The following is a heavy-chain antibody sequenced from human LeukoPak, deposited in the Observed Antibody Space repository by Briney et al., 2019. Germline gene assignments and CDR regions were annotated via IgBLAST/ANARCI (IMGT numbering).Heavy chain of an antibody. CDR2: VNHSGNT. D-gene: IGHD1-26*01. CDR1: GESFSGFY. CDR3: ARRPRNSGGDDGPSGLDY. J-gene: IGHJ4*02. V-gene: IGHV4-34*01. Sequence: PSETLSLTCAVYGESFSGFYWSWIRQPPGKGLEWIGEVNHSGNTNYSPSLKSRVIISVDTSKNQFSLKLNSVTAADTAVYYCARRPRNSGGDDGPSGLDYWGQGGLVTVSS.